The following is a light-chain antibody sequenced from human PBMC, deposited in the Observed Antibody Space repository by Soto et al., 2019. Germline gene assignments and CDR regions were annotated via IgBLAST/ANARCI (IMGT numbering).Light chain of an antibody. CDR3: LLSHSGARI. CDR2: DTS. J-gene: IGLJ2*01. Sequence: QAVVTQEPSLTVSPGGTVTLTCGSSTGAVTSGHYPYWFQQKPGQAPRTLIYDTSNKHSWTPARFSGSLLGGKAALTLLGAQPEDEADYYCLLSHSGARIFGGGTKVTVL. CDR1: TGAVTSGHY. V-gene: IGLV7-46*02.